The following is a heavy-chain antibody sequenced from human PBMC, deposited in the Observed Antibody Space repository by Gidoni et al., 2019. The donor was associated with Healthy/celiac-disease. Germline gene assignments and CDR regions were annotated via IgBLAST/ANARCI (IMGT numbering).Heavy chain of an antibody. CDR1: VFTFSSYG. CDR3: ARGGILSYYYYGMDV. J-gene: IGHJ6*02. D-gene: IGHD6-13*01. CDR2: IWYDGSNK. Sequence: QVQLVESGGGVVQPGRSMRLSCAASVFTFSSYGMHWVRQAPGTGLEWVAVIWYDGSNKYYADSVKGRFTISRDNSKNTLYLQMNSLRAEDTAVYYCARGGILSYYYYGMDVWGQGTTVTVSS. V-gene: IGHV3-33*01.